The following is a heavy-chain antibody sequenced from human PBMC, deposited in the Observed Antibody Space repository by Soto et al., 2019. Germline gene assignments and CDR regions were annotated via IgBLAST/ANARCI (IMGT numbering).Heavy chain of an antibody. Sequence: SVKVSCKASGGTFSSYAISWVRQAPGQGLEWMGGIIPIFGTANYAQKFQGRVTITADESTGTAYMELSSLRSEDTAVYYCATSADDYDILTGYYTSFDYWGQGTLVTVSS. J-gene: IGHJ4*02. V-gene: IGHV1-69*13. CDR2: IIPIFGTA. D-gene: IGHD3-9*01. CDR1: GGTFSSYA. CDR3: ATSADDYDILTGYYTSFDY.